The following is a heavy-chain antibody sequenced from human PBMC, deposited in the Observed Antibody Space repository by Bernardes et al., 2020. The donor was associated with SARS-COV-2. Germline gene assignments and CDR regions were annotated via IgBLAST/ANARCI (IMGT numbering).Heavy chain of an antibody. Sequence: ASVKVFCKVSGYTITDSSIHGVRQNPGKGREWRGGIEIEDGETKYAQKSQGRGTLTENTSTDTAYMELSSLRSDDTAVYYCATGDCGSTRCYTENAFDIWGQGTTVTISS. CDR1: GYTITDSS. CDR3: ATGDCGSTRCYTENAFDI. V-gene: IGHV1-24*01. J-gene: IGHJ3*02. CDR2: IEIEDGET. D-gene: IGHD2-2*02.